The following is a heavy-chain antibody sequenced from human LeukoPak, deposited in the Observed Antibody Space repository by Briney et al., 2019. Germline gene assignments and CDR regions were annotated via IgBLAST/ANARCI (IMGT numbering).Heavy chain of an antibody. CDR2: ISGSGGST. CDR1: GFTFSSYA. Sequence: PGGSLRLSCAASGFTFSSYAMSWVRQAPGKGLEWVSAISGSGGSTYYADSVKGRFTISRDNSKNTLYLQMNSLRAEDTAVYYCAKDRRTYYDFWSGPFDYWGQGTLVTVSS. J-gene: IGHJ4*02. D-gene: IGHD3-3*01. V-gene: IGHV3-23*01. CDR3: AKDRRTYYDFWSGPFDY.